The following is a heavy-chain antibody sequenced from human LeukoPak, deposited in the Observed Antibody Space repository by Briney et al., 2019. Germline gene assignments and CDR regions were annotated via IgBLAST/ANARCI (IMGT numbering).Heavy chain of an antibody. CDR1: EFTVNNNH. CDR3: AGGLRSGLIDY. CDR2: IYSAGST. V-gene: IGHV3-53*01. Sequence: PGGSLRLSCAASEFTVNNNHMSWVRQAPGKGLEWVSTIYSAGSTNYADSVKGRFTISRDNSKNTMYLQMNSLRAEDTAVYYCAGGLRSGLIDYWGQGTLVTVSS. J-gene: IGHJ4*02. D-gene: IGHD4-17*01.